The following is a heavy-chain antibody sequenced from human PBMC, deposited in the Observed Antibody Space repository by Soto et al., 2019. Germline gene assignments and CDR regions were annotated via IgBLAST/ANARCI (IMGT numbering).Heavy chain of an antibody. CDR3: EKGLYYYDSSGYRLVDY. CDR1: GFMFNNYA. CDR2: VSVSVGTT. J-gene: IGHJ4*02. D-gene: IGHD3-22*01. Sequence: GGSLRLSCAASGFMFNNYAMSWVRQAPGKGLEWVSTVSVSVGTTYYADSLKGRFTISRDNSKKTVYLQMNRLRADDTAIYYCEKGLYYYDSSGYRLVDYGGPGPLVTVCS. V-gene: IGHV3-23*01.